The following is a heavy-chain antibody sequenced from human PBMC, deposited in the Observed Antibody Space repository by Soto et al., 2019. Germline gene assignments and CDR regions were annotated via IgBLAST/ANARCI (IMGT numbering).Heavy chain of an antibody. D-gene: IGHD2-2*01. V-gene: IGHV3-30*18. CDR3: AKGGPDCASTTCYLLVAFDI. Sequence: QVQLVQSGGGVVQPGRSLRLSCAASGFTFSSYVTHWVRQAPGKGLEWVAVISHDGTNKYYADSVKGRFTIARDNSKNTLYLQMNSVRTEYTALYYCAKGGPDCASTTCYLLVAFDIWGQGTMVTVSS. CDR1: GFTFSSYV. J-gene: IGHJ3*02. CDR2: ISHDGTNK.